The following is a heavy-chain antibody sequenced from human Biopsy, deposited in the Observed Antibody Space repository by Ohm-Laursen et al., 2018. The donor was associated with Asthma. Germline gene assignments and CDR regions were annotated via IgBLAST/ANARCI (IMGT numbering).Heavy chain of an antibody. CDR2: ISYDGSNK. J-gene: IGHJ1*01. D-gene: IGHD3-3*01. CDR3: ARTFHFWSPYHAEHYQL. Sequence: LSLTCAASGFTFSSYGMYWVRQAPGKGLEWVAVISYDGSNKYYADSVKGRFTISRDNSKNTLYLQMNSLRAEDTAVYYCARTFHFWSPYHAEHYQLWGQGTLVTVSS. V-gene: IGHV3-30*03. CDR1: GFTFSSYG.